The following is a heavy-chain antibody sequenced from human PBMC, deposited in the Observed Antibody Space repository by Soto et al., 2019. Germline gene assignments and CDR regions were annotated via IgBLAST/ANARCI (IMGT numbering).Heavy chain of an antibody. V-gene: IGHV5-51*01. CDR2: VYPGDSDT. J-gene: IGHJ4*02. CDR1: GYSFTSYW. CDR3: DSTRGTYFDI. Sequence: GESLKISCKGSGYSFTSYWIGWVRQMPGKSLEWMGIVYPGDSDTRYSPSFQGQVTISADKSISTAYLQWSSLKASDTAMYYCDSTRGTYFDISGQGTLVIVSS. D-gene: IGHD6-13*01.